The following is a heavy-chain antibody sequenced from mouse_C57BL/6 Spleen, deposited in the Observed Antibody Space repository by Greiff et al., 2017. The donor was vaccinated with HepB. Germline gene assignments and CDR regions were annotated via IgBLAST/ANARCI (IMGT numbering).Heavy chain of an antibody. CDR3: ARGDYDDAWFAY. CDR1: GYTFTSYW. V-gene: IGHV1-69*01. D-gene: IGHD2-4*01. Sequence: QVQLQQSGAELVMPGASVKLSCKASGYTFTSYWMHWVKQRPGQGLEWIGEIDPSDSYTNYNQKFKGKSTLTVDKSSSTAYMQLSSLTSEDSAVYYCARGDYDDAWFAYWGQGTLVTVSA. J-gene: IGHJ3*01. CDR2: IDPSDSYT.